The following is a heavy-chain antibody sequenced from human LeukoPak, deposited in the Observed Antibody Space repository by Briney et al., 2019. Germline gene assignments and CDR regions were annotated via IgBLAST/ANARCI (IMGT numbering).Heavy chain of an antibody. J-gene: IGHJ6*03. D-gene: IGHD2-2*01. V-gene: IGHV4-4*07. CDR2: IYTSGST. Sequence: SEILSLTCTVSGGSISSYYWSWIRQPAGKGLEWIGRIYTSGSTNYNPSLKSRVTMSVDTSKNQFSLKLSSVTAADTAVYYCARGRIVVVPDYYYYMDVWGKGTTVTVSS. CDR1: GGSISSYY. CDR3: ARGRIVVVPDYYYYMDV.